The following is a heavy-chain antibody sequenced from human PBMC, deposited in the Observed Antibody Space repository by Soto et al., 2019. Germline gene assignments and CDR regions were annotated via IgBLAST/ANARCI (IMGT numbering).Heavy chain of an antibody. CDR2: INHSGST. V-gene: IGHV4-34*01. Sequence: QVQLQQWGAGLLKPSETLSLTCAVYGGSFSGYYWSWIRQPPGKGLEWIGEINHSGSTNYNPSLKSRVTISVDTSKNQFSQKLSSVTAADTAVYYCSGSGWLQLRPFDYWGQGTLVTVSS. CDR1: GGSFSGYY. CDR3: SGSGWLQLRPFDY. J-gene: IGHJ4*02. D-gene: IGHD5-12*01.